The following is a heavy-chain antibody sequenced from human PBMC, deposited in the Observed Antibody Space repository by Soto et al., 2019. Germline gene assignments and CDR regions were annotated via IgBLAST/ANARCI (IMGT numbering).Heavy chain of an antibody. CDR1: GGSISSYY. CDR3: ARWWFGEPNGAFDI. CDR2: IYYSGST. D-gene: IGHD3-10*01. V-gene: IGHV4-59*01. J-gene: IGHJ3*02. Sequence: SETLSLTCTVSGGSISSYYWSWIRQPPGKGLEWIGYIYYSGSTNYNPSLKSRVTISVDTSKNQFSLKLSSVTAAGTAVYYCARWWFGEPNGAFDIWGQGTMVTVSS.